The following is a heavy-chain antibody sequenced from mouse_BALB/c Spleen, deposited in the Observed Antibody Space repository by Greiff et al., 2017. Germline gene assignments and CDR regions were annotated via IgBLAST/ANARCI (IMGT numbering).Heavy chain of an antibody. CDR1: GYTFTSYT. CDR2: INPSSGYT. Sequence: VKVVESGAELARPGASVKMSCKASGYTFTSYTMHWVKQRPGQGLEWIGYINPSSGYTNYNQKFKDKATLTADKSSSTAYMQLSSLTSEDSAVYYCARELRPLFDYWGKGTTLTVSS. J-gene: IGHJ2*01. CDR3: ARELRPLFDY. V-gene: IGHV1-4*01. D-gene: IGHD1-2*01.